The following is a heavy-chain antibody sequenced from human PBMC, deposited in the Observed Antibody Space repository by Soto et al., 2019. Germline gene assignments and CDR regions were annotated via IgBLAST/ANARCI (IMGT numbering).Heavy chain of an antibody. CDR2: IWYDGSNK. V-gene: IGHV3-33*01. CDR1: GFTFSSYG. D-gene: IGHD6-6*01. CDR3: ASATWPPWEGSSSVGAY. Sequence: GGSLRLSCAASGFTFSSYGMHWVRQAPGKGLEWVAVIWYDGSNKYYADSVKGRFTISRDNSKNTLYLQMNSLRAEDTAVYYCASATWPPWEGSSSVGAYWGQGTLVTVSS. J-gene: IGHJ4*02.